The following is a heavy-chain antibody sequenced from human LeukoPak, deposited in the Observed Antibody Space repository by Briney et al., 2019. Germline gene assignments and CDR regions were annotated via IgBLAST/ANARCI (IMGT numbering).Heavy chain of an antibody. D-gene: IGHD4-17*01. V-gene: IGHV4-59*01. J-gene: IGHJ4*02. CDR1: GGSISSYY. CDR3: AREATRLREIDY. Sequence: PSETLSLTCTVSGGSISSYYWSWIRQPPGKGLEWIGYIYYSWSTNYNPSLKSRVTISVDTSKNQFSLKLSYVTAADTAVYYCAREATRLREIDYWGQGTLVTVSS. CDR2: IYYSWST.